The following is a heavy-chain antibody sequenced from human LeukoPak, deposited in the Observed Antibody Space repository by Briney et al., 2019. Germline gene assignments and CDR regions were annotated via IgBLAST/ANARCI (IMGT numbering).Heavy chain of an antibody. CDR1: GYSFTNYA. CDR3: ARDVHGGFDP. J-gene: IGHJ5*02. CDR2: ISAYNGNT. D-gene: IGHD3-10*01. Sequence: ASVKVSCKALGYSFTNYAMHWVRQAPGQRLEWMGWISAYNGNTNYAQKLQGRVTMTTDTSTSTAYMELRSLRSDDTAVYYCARDVHGGFDPWGQGTLVTVSS. V-gene: IGHV1-18*01.